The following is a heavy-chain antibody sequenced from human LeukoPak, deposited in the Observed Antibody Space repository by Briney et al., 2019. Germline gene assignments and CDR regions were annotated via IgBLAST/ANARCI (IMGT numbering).Heavy chain of an antibody. J-gene: IGHJ3*02. CDR2: IYYSGST. D-gene: IGHD5-18*01. CDR1: GGSVSSGSYY. Sequence: SETLSLTCTVSGGSVSSGSYYWSWIRQPPGKGLEWIRYIYYSGSTNYNPSLKSRVTISVDTSKNQFSLKLSSVTAADTAVYYCARGDVDTAMDDAFDIWGQGTMVTVPS. V-gene: IGHV4-61*01. CDR3: ARGDVDTAMDDAFDI.